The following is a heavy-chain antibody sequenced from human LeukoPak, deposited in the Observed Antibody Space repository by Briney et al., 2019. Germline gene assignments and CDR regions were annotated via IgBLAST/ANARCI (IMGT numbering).Heavy chain of an antibody. D-gene: IGHD2-2*02. J-gene: IGHJ6*03. V-gene: IGHV1-46*01. Sequence: ASVKVSCKASGYTSTSYYIHWVRQAPGEGLEWMGIINPSGGSTSYAQKFQGRVTMTRDMSTSTVYMELSSLRSEDTAVYYCARVAAEVVGVPGAIGFGWLRRDYYYMDVWGKGTTVTVSS. CDR2: INPSGGST. CDR1: GYTSTSYY. CDR3: ARVAAEVVGVPGAIGFGWLRRDYYYMDV.